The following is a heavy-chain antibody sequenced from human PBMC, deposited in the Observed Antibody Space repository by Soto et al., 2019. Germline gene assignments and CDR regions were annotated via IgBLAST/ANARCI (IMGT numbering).Heavy chain of an antibody. D-gene: IGHD3-10*01. Sequence: PSETLSLTCAVSGYSISSGYYWGWIRQPPGKGLEWIGSIYHSGSTYNNPSLKSRVTISVGTSKNQFSLKLSSVTAADTAVYYCARVGGYGMDVWGQGTTVTVSS. V-gene: IGHV4-38-2*01. J-gene: IGHJ6*02. CDR3: ARVGGYGMDV. CDR2: IYHSGST. CDR1: GYSISSGYY.